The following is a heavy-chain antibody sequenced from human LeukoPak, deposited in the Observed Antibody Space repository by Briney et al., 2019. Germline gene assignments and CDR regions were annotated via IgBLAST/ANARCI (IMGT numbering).Heavy chain of an antibody. CDR2: IGGSGSTI. V-gene: IGHV3-48*01. CDR1: GFTFSSYS. J-gene: IGHJ4*02. Sequence: GGSLRLSCAASGFTFSSYSMNWVRQAPGKGLEWVSHIGGSGSTIYYADSVKGRFTISRDNAKNTLYLQMNSLRAEDTAVYYCARDAGDGYLDYWGQGTLVTVSS. D-gene: IGHD5-24*01. CDR3: ARDAGDGYLDY.